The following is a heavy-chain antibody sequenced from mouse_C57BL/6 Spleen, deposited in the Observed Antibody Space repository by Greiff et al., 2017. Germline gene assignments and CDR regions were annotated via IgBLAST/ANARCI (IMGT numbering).Heavy chain of an antibody. CDR3: AREDSSYYSNPHYFDY. CDR2: IYPGDGDT. J-gene: IGHJ2*01. Sequence: QVQLQQSGPELVKPGASVKISCKASGYAFSSSWMNWVKQRPGKGLEWIGRIYPGDGDTNYNGKFKGKATLTADKSSSTAYMQLSSLTSEDSAVYFCAREDSSYYSNPHYFDYWGQGTTLTVSS. CDR1: GYAFSSSW. D-gene: IGHD2-5*01. V-gene: IGHV1-82*01.